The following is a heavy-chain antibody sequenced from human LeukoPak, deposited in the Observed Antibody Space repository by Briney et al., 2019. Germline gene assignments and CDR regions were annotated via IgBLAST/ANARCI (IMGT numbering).Heavy chain of an antibody. V-gene: IGHV1-3*03. Sequence: ASVKVSCKASGYTFTSYAMHWVRQAPGQRLEWMGWINAGIGNTKYSQEFQGRVTITRDTSASTAYMELSSLRSEDMAVYYCARGPWYGSGSYYNWFDPWGQGTLVTVSS. CDR2: INAGIGNT. D-gene: IGHD3-10*01. CDR1: GYTFTSYA. CDR3: ARGPWYGSGSYYNWFDP. J-gene: IGHJ5*02.